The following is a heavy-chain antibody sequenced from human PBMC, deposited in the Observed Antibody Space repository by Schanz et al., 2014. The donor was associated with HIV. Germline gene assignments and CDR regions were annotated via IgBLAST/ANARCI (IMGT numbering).Heavy chain of an antibody. CDR1: GFTFTDYS. J-gene: IGHJ4*02. CDR2: ISSDGGHS. Sequence: EVHLVESGGVVVQPGGSLRLACVVSGFTFTDYSLHWVRQVPGKGLEWLSVISSDGGHSYYADSVKGRFTISRDNSKDSLFLQINSLRIEDTAFYHCARDFREGGRSWYKKEMGFDYWGQGTLVTVSS. D-gene: IGHD6-13*01. CDR3: ARDFREGGRSWYKKEMGFDY. V-gene: IGHV3-43*01.